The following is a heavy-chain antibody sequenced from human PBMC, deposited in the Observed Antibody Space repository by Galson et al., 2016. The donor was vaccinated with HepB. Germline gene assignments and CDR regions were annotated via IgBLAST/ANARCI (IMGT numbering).Heavy chain of an antibody. V-gene: IGHV3-64D*08. Sequence: SLRLSCAASGFTFNKFVMFWVRQAPGKGLEYVSAITSDGRTTFYADSVRGRFTISRDNSKNTLYLQMSNLRTEDTAVYYCVKVSSITGDFESWGQGALVTVSS. CDR1: GFTFNKFV. D-gene: IGHD5-24*01. J-gene: IGHJ4*02. CDR3: VKVSSITGDFES. CDR2: ITSDGRTT.